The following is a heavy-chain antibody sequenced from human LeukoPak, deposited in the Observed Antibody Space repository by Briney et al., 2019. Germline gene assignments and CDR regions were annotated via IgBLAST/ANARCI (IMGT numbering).Heavy chain of an antibody. CDR1: GFTFSSYG. Sequence: DPGGSLRLSCAASGFTFSSYGMHWVRQAPGKGLEWVAVISYDGSNKYYADSVKGRFTISRDNSKNTLYLQMNSLRAEDTAVYHCAKSYDFWSGYYIYWGQGTLVTVSS. CDR2: ISYDGSNK. J-gene: IGHJ4*02. CDR3: AKSYDFWSGYYIY. V-gene: IGHV3-30*18. D-gene: IGHD3-3*01.